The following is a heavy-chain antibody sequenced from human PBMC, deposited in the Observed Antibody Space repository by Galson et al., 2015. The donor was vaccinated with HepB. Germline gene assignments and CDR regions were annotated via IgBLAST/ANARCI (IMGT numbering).Heavy chain of an antibody. J-gene: IGHJ6*02. CDR3: TTDTGYNFPDLSLDV. D-gene: IGHD5-24*01. CDR1: GFPFSNYW. Sequence: SLRLSCAVSGFPFSNYWMSWVRQAPGKGLEWVGRVKSKTHGGTTDYAAPVKGRITISRDDSKNTLYLQMNSLKMEATAVYYCTTDTGYNFPDLSLDVWGQGTTVTVS. CDR2: VKSKTHGGTT. V-gene: IGHV3-15*01.